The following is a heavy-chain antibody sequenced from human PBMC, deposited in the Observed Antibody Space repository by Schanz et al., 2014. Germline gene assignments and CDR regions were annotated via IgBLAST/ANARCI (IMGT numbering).Heavy chain of an antibody. V-gene: IGHV1-69*02. Sequence: QLQLVQSGAEVKKPGSSVKVSCQAFGDTFSKYNIMWVRQVPGQGLEWLGRFIPILDVGNYAQQFQGRVTFTADKSTSTAYMELSSLRYEDTALYYCARGTMPGTFDIWGQGTMVTVSS. D-gene: IGHD2-2*01. CDR2: FIPILDVG. J-gene: IGHJ3*02. CDR3: ARGTMPGTFDI. CDR1: GDTFSKYN.